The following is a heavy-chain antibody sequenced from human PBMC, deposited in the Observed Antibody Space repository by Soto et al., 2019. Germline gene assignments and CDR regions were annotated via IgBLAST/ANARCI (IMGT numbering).Heavy chain of an antibody. V-gene: IGHV1-69*05. D-gene: IGHD3-16*01. CDR1: GGTFSSYA. CDR2: IIPIFGTA. J-gene: IGHJ1*01. Sequence: GASVKVSCKASGGTFSSYAISWVRQAPGQGLEWMGGIIPIFGTANYAQKFQGRVTMTRNTSISTAYMELSSLRSEDTAVYYCARGRYYDYVWGTHSGYFQHWGQGTPVTVYS. CDR3: ARGRYYDYVWGTHSGYFQH.